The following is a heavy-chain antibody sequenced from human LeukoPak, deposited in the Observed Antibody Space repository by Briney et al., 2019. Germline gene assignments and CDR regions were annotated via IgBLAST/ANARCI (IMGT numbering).Heavy chain of an antibody. J-gene: IGHJ5*02. CDR3: ARDPGIAAAGNFFDP. D-gene: IGHD6-13*01. V-gene: IGHV1-2*06. CDR2: INPNSGVT. Sequence: GASVKVSCKASGYTFTDYYMHWVRQAPGQGLEWMGRINPNSGVTKYAERFQGRVTMTRDTSISTAYMELSRLRSDDAAVYYCARDPGIAAAGNFFDPWGQGTLVTVS. CDR1: GYTFTDYY.